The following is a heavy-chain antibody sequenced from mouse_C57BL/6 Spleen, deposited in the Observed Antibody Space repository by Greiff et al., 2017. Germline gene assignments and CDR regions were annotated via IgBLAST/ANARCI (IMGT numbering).Heavy chain of an antibody. D-gene: IGHD2-10*02. CDR2: IYPGDGDT. CDR1: GYAFSSYW. V-gene: IGHV1-80*01. Sequence: VQLQQSGAELVKPGASVKISCKASGYAFSSYWMNWVKQRPGKGLEWIGQIYPGDGDTNYNGKFKGKATLTADKSSSTAYMQLSGLTSEDSAVYFCARSRGYGNYLYAMDYWGQGTSVTVSS. CDR3: ARSRGYGNYLYAMDY. J-gene: IGHJ4*01.